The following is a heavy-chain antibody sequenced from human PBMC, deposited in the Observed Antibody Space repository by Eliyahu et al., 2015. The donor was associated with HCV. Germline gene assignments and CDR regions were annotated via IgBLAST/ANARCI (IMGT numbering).Heavy chain of an antibody. Sequence: QVQMVQSGPEVKKPGASVKVSCRTSGYTFSNYDISWVRQAPGQGPEWGGRSGTNNDDTHYAEKFHGRLRVTTDTSTSTAYMHLWSLTSDDTAVYYCARDRQSVGTTAFDYWGQGTLVTVSS. V-gene: IGHV1-18*01. CDR2: SGTNNDDT. D-gene: IGHD1-26*01. J-gene: IGHJ4*02. CDR1: GYTFSNYD. CDR3: ARDRQSVGTTAFDY.